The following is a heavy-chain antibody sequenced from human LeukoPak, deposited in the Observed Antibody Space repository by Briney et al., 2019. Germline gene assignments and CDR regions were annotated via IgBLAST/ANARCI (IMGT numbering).Heavy chain of an antibody. V-gene: IGHV3-15*01. D-gene: IGHD1-7*01. CDR2: IKSRTDGGTT. CDR3: TTGQGGTTPTYYYYGMDV. Sequence: GGSLRLSCAASGFTFSNAWMSWVRQAPGKGREWVGRIKSRTDGGTTDYAAPVKGRFTISRDDSKNTLYLRMNSLKTEDTAVYYCTTGQGGTTPTYYYYGMDVWGQGTTVTVSS. J-gene: IGHJ6*02. CDR1: GFTFSNAW.